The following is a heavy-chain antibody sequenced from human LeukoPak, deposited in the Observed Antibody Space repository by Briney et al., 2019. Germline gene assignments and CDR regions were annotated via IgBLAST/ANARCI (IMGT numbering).Heavy chain of an antibody. CDR3: ARGYCSGGNCYRYGMDV. Sequence: SQTLSLTCTVSGGSISSGDYYWSWIRQPPGKGLEWIGYIYYSGSTYYNPSRKSRVTISEDTSKNQFSLKLSSVTAADTAVYYCARGYCSGGNCYRYGMDVWGQGTTVTVSS. CDR1: GGSISSGDYY. CDR2: IYYSGST. D-gene: IGHD2-15*01. J-gene: IGHJ6*02. V-gene: IGHV4-30-4*01.